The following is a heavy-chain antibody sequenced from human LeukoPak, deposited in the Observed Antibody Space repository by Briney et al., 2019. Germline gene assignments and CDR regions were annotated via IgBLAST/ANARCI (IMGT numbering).Heavy chain of an antibody. D-gene: IGHD2-8*01. V-gene: IGHV3-21*01. CDR3: ASRMVGSTPLYFNY. J-gene: IGHJ4*02. CDR2: ISSTSNYI. CDR1: GFTFSSFS. Sequence: PGGSLRLSCAASGFTFSSFSMTWVRQAPGKGLGCVSVISSTSNYIYYADSVRGRFTISRDNAKNSLYLQMNSLRAEDTAVYYCASRMVGSTPLYFNYWGQGALVTVSS.